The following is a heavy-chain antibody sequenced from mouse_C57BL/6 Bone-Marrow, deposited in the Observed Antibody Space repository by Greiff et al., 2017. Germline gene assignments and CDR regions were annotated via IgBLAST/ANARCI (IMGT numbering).Heavy chain of an antibody. CDR1: GYTFTSYW. Sequence: QVQLQQPGAELVKPGASVKLSCKASGYTFTSYWMQWVKQRPGQGLEWIGEIDPSDSYTNYNQKFKGKATLTVDTSSSTAYMQLSSLTSDDSAVYYCASTDYYGSKDYWGQGTTLTVSS. D-gene: IGHD1-1*01. CDR3: ASTDYYGSKDY. J-gene: IGHJ2*01. CDR2: IDPSDSYT. V-gene: IGHV1-50*01.